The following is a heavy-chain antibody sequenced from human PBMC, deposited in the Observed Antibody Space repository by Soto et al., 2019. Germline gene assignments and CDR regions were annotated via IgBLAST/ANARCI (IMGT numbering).Heavy chain of an antibody. CDR2: INSDGSST. Sequence: GGSLRLSCAASGFTFSSYWMHWVRQAPGKGLVWVSRINSDGSSTSYADSVKGRFTISRDNAKNTLYLQMNSLRAEDTAVYYCAREYYDFWSGSYYYYGMDVWGQGTTVTVSS. D-gene: IGHD3-3*01. CDR1: GFTFSSYW. J-gene: IGHJ6*02. V-gene: IGHV3-74*01. CDR3: AREYYDFWSGSYYYYGMDV.